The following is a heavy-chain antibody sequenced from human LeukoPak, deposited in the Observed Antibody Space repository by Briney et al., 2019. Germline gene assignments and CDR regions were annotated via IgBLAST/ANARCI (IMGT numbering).Heavy chain of an antibody. CDR2: INSDGSST. CDR3: AKASSGYYSAILG. CDR1: GFTFSSYW. D-gene: IGHD3-22*01. Sequence: PGGSLRLSCAASGFTFSSYWMHWVRQAPGKGLVWVSRINSDGSSTSYADSVKGRFTISRDNGKNSLYLQMNSLRAEDTALYYCAKASSGYYSAILGWGQGTLVTVSS. J-gene: IGHJ4*02. V-gene: IGHV3-74*01.